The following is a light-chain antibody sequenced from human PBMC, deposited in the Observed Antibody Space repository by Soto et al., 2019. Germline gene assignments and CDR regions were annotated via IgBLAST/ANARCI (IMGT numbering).Light chain of an antibody. V-gene: IGLV4-60*03. CDR1: SGHNNYI. CDR2: LEGSGSY. Sequence: QLVLTQSSSASASLGSSVKLTCTLSSGHNNYIIAWHQQQPGKAPRYLMRLEGSGSYNKGSGVPDRFSGSSSGADRYLTISNLQSEDEADYYCETWDRNTWVFGGGTKLTVL. CDR3: ETWDRNTWV. J-gene: IGLJ3*02.